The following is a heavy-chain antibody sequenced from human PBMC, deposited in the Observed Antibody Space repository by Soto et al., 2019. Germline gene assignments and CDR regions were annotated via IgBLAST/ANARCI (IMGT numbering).Heavy chain of an antibody. CDR2: IYWDDDK. Sequence: QITLKESGPTLVKPTQTLTLTCTFSGFSLSADGVGVGWFRQPPGKALEWLALIYWDDDKRYEASLKSRRTITKDTSKNEVVLTMTNMDPVDTATYYCASAYGATSWPNDAFDVWGQRTVVTVSS. CDR1: GFSLSADGVG. J-gene: IGHJ3*01. D-gene: IGHD2-2*01. V-gene: IGHV2-5*05. CDR3: ASAYGATSWPNDAFDV.